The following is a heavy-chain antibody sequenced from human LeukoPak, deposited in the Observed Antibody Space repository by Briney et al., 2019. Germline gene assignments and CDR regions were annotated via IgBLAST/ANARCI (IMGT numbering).Heavy chain of an antibody. CDR3: ARDPGSSSWYHHYSYGMDV. D-gene: IGHD2-2*01. CDR2: SSSYNDNT. CDR1: GYTFG. Sequence: ASVKVSCKASGYTFGFSWVRQAPGQGLEWMGWSSSYNDNTNYAQKFQGRVTMTTDTSTSTAYMELRSLRSDDTAVYYCARDPGSSSWYHHYSYGMDVWGQGTTVTASS. V-gene: IGHV1-18*01. J-gene: IGHJ6*02.